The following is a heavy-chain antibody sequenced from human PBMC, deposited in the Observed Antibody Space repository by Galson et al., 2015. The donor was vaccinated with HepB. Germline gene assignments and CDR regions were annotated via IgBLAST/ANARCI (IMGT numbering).Heavy chain of an antibody. CDR3: ATAHDDFWSGYSYYYYGMDV. CDR2: FDPEDGET. V-gene: IGHV1-24*01. D-gene: IGHD3-3*01. J-gene: IGHJ6*02. CDR1: GSTLTELS. Sequence: SVKVSCKVSGSTLTELSMHWVRQAPGKGLEWMGGFDPEDGETIYAQMFQGRVTMTEDTSTDTAYMELSSLRSEDTAVYYCATAHDDFWSGYSYYYYGMDVWGQGTTVTVSS.